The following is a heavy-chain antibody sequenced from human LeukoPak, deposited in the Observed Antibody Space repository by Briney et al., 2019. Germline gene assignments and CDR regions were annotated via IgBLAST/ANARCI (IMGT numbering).Heavy chain of an antibody. CDR1: GFTFNIYA. D-gene: IGHD3-10*01. J-gene: IGHJ5*02. CDR3: ARDRPNYHESDGNYYKRDGDH. Sequence: GGSLRLSCAASGFTFNIYAMSWVRLAPGKGLQWVASMCGSAGCTYYADSVKGRFTISRDNSKNTLYLQMNSLRAEDTAIYYCARDRPNYHESDGNYYKRDGDHWGQGTLVTVSS. V-gene: IGHV3-23*01. CDR2: MCGSAGCT.